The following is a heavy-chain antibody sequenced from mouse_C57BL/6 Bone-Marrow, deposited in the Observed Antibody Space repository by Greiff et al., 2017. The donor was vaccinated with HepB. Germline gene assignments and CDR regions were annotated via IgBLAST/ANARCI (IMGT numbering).Heavy chain of an antibody. CDR2: ISDGGSYT. Sequence: EVKLVESGGDLVKPGGSLKLSCAASGFTFSSYGMSWVRQTPEKRLEWVATISDGGSYTYYPDNVKGRFTISRDNAKNNLYLQMSHLKSEDTAMYYCARDYDGYYDAMDYWGQGTSVTVSS. J-gene: IGHJ4*01. D-gene: IGHD2-3*01. V-gene: IGHV5-4*01. CDR1: GFTFSSYG. CDR3: ARDYDGYYDAMDY.